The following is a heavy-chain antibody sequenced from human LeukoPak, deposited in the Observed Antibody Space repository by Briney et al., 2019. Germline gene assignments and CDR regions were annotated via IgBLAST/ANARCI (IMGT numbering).Heavy chain of an antibody. J-gene: IGHJ3*02. CDR3: ARHRDAFDI. V-gene: IGHV4-59*08. Sequence: SETLSLTRTVSGGSISSYYWSWIRQPPGKGLEWIGYIYYSGSTNYNPSLKSRVTISVDTSKNQFSLKLSSVTAADTAVYYCARHRDAFDIWGQGTMVTVSS. CDR1: GGSISSYY. CDR2: IYYSGST.